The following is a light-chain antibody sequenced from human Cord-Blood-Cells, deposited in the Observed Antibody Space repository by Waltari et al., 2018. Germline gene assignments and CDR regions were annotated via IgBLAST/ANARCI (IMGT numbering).Light chain of an antibody. J-gene: IGKJ4*01. Sequence: DIQMTQSTSSLSASVGDRVTITCRASQSISSYLNWYQQKPGKAPKLLIYAASSLQSGVPSRFSGSGSWTDFTLTISSLQPEDFATYYCQQSYSTLRLTFGGGTKVEIK. CDR2: AAS. CDR3: QQSYSTLRLT. V-gene: IGKV1-39*01. CDR1: QSISSY.